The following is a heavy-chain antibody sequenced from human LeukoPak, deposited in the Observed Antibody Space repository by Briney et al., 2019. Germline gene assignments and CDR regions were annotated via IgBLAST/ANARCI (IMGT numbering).Heavy chain of an antibody. CDR3: ARDQGEYYYDSSGYLT. D-gene: IGHD3-22*01. Sequence: PGGSLRLSCAASGFTFSSYSMNWVRQAPGKGLEWLSYISSSSSTIYYAGSVKGRFTVSRDNAKNSLYLQMNSLRDEDTAVYYCARDQGEYYYDSSGYLTWGQGTLVTVSS. J-gene: IGHJ5*02. CDR2: ISSSSSTI. CDR1: GFTFSSYS. V-gene: IGHV3-48*02.